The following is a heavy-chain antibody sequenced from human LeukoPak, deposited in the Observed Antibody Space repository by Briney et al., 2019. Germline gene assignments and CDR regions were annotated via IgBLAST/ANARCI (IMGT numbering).Heavy chain of an antibody. Sequence: GGSLRLSCAASGFIFKKYWMNWVRQAPGKGLEWVSYISSSSSTKYYADSVKGRFTISRDNAKNSLYLQMNSLRAEDTAVYYCARDALSSSWYSFDYWGQGTLVTVSS. CDR3: ARDALSSSWYSFDY. CDR1: GFIFKKYW. J-gene: IGHJ4*02. CDR2: ISSSSSTK. D-gene: IGHD6-13*01. V-gene: IGHV3-48*04.